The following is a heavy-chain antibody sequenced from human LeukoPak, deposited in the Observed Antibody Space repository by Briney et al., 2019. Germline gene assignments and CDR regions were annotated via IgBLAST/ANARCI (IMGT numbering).Heavy chain of an antibody. Sequence: SETLSLTCTVSGGSISGYYWSWIRQPAGKGLEWIGRVYSSGGPNYNPSLKSRVTMSVVTSDNQFSLKLSSVTAADTAVYYCARGQGTVTTHWGQGTLVTVSS. CDR2: VYSSGGP. CDR3: ARGQGTVTTH. D-gene: IGHD4-11*01. CDR1: GGSISGYY. V-gene: IGHV4-4*07. J-gene: IGHJ4*02.